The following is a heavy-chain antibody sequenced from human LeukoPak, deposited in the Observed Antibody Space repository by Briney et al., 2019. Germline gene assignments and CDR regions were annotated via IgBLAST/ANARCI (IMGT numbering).Heavy chain of an antibody. CDR1: GFTFSSYW. CDR2: ITNDGSST. V-gene: IGHV3-74*01. CDR3: AGEGDYGDYFDY. J-gene: IGHJ4*02. D-gene: IGHD4-17*01. Sequence: GGSLRLSCAASGFTFSSYWMHWVRQAPGKGLVWVSRITNDGSSTSHADSVKGRFTISRDNAKDTLYLQMNSLRDEDTAVYYCAGEGDYGDYFDYWGQGTLVTVSS.